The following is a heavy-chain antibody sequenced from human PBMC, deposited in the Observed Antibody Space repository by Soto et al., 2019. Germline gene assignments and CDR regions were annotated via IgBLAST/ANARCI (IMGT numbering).Heavy chain of an antibody. V-gene: IGHV4-30-4*01. CDR1: GGSISSGDYY. Sequence: SETLSLTCTVSGGSISSGDYYWSWIRQPPGKGLEWIGYIYYSGSTYYNPSLKSRVTISVDTSKNQFSLKLSSVTAADTAVYYCARGWNVGWFDPWGQGTLVTVSS. J-gene: IGHJ5*02. CDR3: ARGWNVGWFDP. D-gene: IGHD1-1*01. CDR2: IYYSGST.